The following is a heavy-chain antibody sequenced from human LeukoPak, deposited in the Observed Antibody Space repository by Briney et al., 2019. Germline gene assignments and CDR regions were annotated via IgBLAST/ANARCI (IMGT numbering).Heavy chain of an antibody. CDR1: GLTFSSSC. CDR2: INPEGSEK. CDR3: ARDLAYSRLDY. V-gene: IGHV3-7*01. J-gene: IGHJ4*02. Sequence: PGGSLRLSCAVSGLTFSSSCMDWVRQAPGEGLEWVASINPEGSEKYSADSVKGRFTISRDNAKNSLYLQMDSLRVEDTALYYCARDLAYSRLDYWGQGMLVTVS. D-gene: IGHD5-18*01.